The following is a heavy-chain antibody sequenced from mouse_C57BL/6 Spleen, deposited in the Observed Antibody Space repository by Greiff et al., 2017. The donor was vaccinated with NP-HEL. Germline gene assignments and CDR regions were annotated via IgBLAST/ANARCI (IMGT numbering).Heavy chain of an antibody. CDR1: GYTFTDYY. J-gene: IGHJ3*01. Sequence: VQLQQSGPVLVKPGASVKMSCKASGYTFTDYYMNWVKQSHGKSLEWIGVINPYNGGTSYNQKFKGKATLTVDKSSSTAYMELNSLTSEDSAVYYCAREGYYGSSPAWFAYWGQGTLVTVSA. CDR2: INPYNGGT. D-gene: IGHD1-1*01. CDR3: AREGYYGSSPAWFAY. V-gene: IGHV1-19*01.